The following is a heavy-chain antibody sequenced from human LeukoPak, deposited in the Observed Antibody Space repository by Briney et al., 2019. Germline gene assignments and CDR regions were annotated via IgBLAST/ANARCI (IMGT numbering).Heavy chain of an antibody. Sequence: GASVKVSCKASGYTFTSYGISWVRQAPGQGLEWMGWISAYNGNTNYAQKLQGRVTMTTDTSTSTAYMELRSLRSDDTVVYYCARDSKSCTNGVCYDIDYWGQGTLVTVSS. CDR2: ISAYNGNT. V-gene: IGHV1-18*01. D-gene: IGHD2-8*01. CDR1: GYTFTSYG. J-gene: IGHJ4*02. CDR3: ARDSKSCTNGVCYDIDY.